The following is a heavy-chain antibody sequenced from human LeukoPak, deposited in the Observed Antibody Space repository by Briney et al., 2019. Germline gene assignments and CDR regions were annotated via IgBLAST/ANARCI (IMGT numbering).Heavy chain of an antibody. CDR1: GYTFSGYY. J-gene: IGHJ5*02. D-gene: IGHD2-21*02. Sequence: GSVKVSCKASGYTFSGYYMHWVRQAPGQGLEWMGWINPNSGGTNYAQKFQDRVTMTRDTSISTAYMDLSRLTSDDTAVYYCARGGTICSGGDCYLNWLDPWGQGTLVTVSS. CDR3: ARGGTICSGGDCYLNWLDP. CDR2: INPNSGGT. V-gene: IGHV1-2*02.